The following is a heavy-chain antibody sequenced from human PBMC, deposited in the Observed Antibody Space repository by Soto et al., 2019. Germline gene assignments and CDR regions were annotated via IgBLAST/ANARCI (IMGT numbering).Heavy chain of an antibody. J-gene: IGHJ4*02. CDR3: ARGTIFGVVTNYYFDY. Sequence: SETLSLTCTVSGGSISSYYWSWIRQPPGKGLEWIGYIYYSGSTNYNPSLKSRVTISVDTSKNQFSLKLSSVTAADTAVYYCARGTIFGVVTNYYFDYWGQGTLVTVSS. CDR2: IYYSGST. D-gene: IGHD3-3*01. V-gene: IGHV4-59*01. CDR1: GGSISSYY.